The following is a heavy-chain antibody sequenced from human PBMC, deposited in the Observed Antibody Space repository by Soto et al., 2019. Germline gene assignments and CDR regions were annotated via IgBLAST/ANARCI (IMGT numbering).Heavy chain of an antibody. CDR2: IWYDGSNK. CDR3: ARARFLSSYYFDY. J-gene: IGHJ4*02. Sequence: QVQLVESGGGVVQPGRSLRLSCAASGFTFSSYGMHWVRQAPGKGREWVAVIWYDGSNKYYADSVKGRFTISRDNSKNTLYLQMNSLRAEDTAVYYCARARFLSSYYFDYWGQGTLVTVSS. V-gene: IGHV3-33*01. D-gene: IGHD3-3*01. CDR1: GFTFSSYG.